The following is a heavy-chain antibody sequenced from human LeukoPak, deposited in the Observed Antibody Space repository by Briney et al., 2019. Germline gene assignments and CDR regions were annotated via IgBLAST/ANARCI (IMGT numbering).Heavy chain of an antibody. D-gene: IGHD3-3*01. J-gene: IGHJ4*02. V-gene: IGHV4-59*02. CDR2: VYYSGST. Sequence: GSLRLSCAASGFTVSSNYMSWIRQPPGKGLEWIGYVYYSGSTDYNPSLKSRVTISVDTSKNQFSLKLSSVTAADTAVYYCARGLDFSSGYSFDSWGQGTLVTVSS. CDR1: GFTVSSNY. CDR3: ARGLDFSSGYSFDS.